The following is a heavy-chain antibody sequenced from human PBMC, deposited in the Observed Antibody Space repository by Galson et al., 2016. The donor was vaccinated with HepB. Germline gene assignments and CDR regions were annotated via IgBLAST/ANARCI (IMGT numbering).Heavy chain of an antibody. CDR3: VRDLFPLAPAAIPDY. Sequence: SLRLSCAASGFTFSSYAMHWVRQAPGKGLEYLSAISRLGNSTYYVDSVKGRFTISRDNSKNTLYLQMRSLRTEDTAVYYCVRDLFPLAPAAIPDYCGHGTLVTVSS. CDR1: GFTFSSYA. V-gene: IGHV3-64D*06. J-gene: IGHJ4*01. CDR2: ISRLGNST. D-gene: IGHD6-13*01.